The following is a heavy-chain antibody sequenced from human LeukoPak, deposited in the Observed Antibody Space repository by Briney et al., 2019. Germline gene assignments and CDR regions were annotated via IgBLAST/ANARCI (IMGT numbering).Heavy chain of an antibody. CDR1: GYTFTGHY. J-gene: IGHJ4*02. Sequence: ASVKVSCKASGYTFTGHYMHWVRQAPGQGLEWMGWINPNSGGTNYAQKFQGRVTVTRDTSISTAYMELSRLRSDDTAVYYCARGKYYYDSSGYLGLDYWGQGTLVTVSS. V-gene: IGHV1-2*02. D-gene: IGHD3-22*01. CDR2: INPNSGGT. CDR3: ARGKYYYDSSGYLGLDY.